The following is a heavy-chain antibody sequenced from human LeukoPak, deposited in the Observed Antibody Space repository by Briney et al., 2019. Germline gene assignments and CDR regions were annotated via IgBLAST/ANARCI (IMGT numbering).Heavy chain of an antibody. CDR3: ARDQRDGYNYAFDI. CDR1: GGSISSGGYS. Sequence: SETLSLTCAVSGGSISSGGYSWSWIRQPPGKGLEWIGYIYHSGSTYYNPSLKSRVTISVDKSKNQFSLKLSSVTAADTAVYYCARDQRDGYNYAFDIWGQGTMVTVSS. CDR2: IYHSGST. D-gene: IGHD5-24*01. J-gene: IGHJ3*02. V-gene: IGHV4-30-2*01.